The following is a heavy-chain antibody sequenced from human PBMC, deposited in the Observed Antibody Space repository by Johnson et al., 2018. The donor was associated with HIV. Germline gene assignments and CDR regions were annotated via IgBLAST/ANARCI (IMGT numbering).Heavy chain of an antibody. CDR2: ISWKSGSK. J-gene: IGHJ3*02. CDR1: GFNLGDYA. V-gene: IGHV3-9*01. CDR3: ARAINDAFDI. Sequence: VQLVESGGGLVQPVRSLRLSCAASGFNLGDYAMHWVRQAPGKGLEWVSGISWKSGSKGYADSVKGRFTISRDNAKNTLYLQMNSLKTEDTAVYYCARAINDAFDIWGQGTMVTVSP.